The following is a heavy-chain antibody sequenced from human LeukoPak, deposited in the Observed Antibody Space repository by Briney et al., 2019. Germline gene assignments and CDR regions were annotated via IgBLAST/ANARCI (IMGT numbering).Heavy chain of an antibody. J-gene: IGHJ6*03. CDR1: GGSISSYY. V-gene: IGHV4-59*01. CDR2: IYNSGST. CDR3: ARDARGFGDYYYYYMDV. D-gene: IGHD3-10*01. Sequence: PSETLSLTCTVSGGSISSYYWNWIRQPPGKGLEWIGYIYNSGSTNNNPSLKSRVTISVDTSKKQFSLKLSSVTAADTAVYYCARDARGFGDYYYYYMDVWGKGTTVTISS.